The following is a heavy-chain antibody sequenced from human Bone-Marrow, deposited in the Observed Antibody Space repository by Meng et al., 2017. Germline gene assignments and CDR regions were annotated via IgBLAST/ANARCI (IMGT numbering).Heavy chain of an antibody. J-gene: IGHJ4*02. D-gene: IGHD6-19*01. CDR1: GYTFSSYG. CDR3: ARWRTAYSSGYDY. V-gene: IGHV1-18*04. CDR2: VSTYSDKK. Sequence: ASVKVSCKASGYTFSSYGISWVRQAPGQGLEWLGWVSTYSDKKNYAQKFQGRVTITTDTATSTAYMELRSLRSDDTAVYYCARWRTAYSSGYDYWGQGTLVTVSS.